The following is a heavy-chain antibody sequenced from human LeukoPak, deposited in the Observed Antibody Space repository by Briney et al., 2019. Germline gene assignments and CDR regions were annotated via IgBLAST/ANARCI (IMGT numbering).Heavy chain of an antibody. V-gene: IGHV3-48*03. Sequence: GGSLRLSCAASGFSFSSYEMSWVRQAPGKGLEWISYIGSSGITIYYADSVKGRFTISRDNAKNTLYLQLNSLRAEDTAVYYCAKGAGNFDWSYHDYWGQGTLVTVSS. CDR3: AKGAGNFDWSYHDY. CDR1: GFSFSSYE. J-gene: IGHJ4*02. D-gene: IGHD3-9*01. CDR2: IGSSGITI.